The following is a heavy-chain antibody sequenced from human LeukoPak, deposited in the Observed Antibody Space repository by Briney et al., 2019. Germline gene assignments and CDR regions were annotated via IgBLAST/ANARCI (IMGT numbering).Heavy chain of an antibody. CDR1: GFTFSNYA. Sequence: SGGSLRLSCAASGFTFSNYAMSWVRQAPGKGLEWVLGISGSGGTTYYADSVKGRFTISRDNSKNTLYLQMNSLRAEDTAVYYCARVLWNGDYPRFDYWGQGTLVTVSS. CDR2: ISGSGGTT. V-gene: IGHV3-23*01. CDR3: ARVLWNGDYPRFDY. D-gene: IGHD4-17*01. J-gene: IGHJ4*02.